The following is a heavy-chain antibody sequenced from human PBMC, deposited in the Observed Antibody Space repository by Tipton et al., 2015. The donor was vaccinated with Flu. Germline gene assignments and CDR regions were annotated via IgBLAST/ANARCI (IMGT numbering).Heavy chain of an antibody. V-gene: IGHV4-39*06. D-gene: IGHD3-3*01. J-gene: IGHJ5*02. CDR3: ARVSPGVESWFDP. CDR2: IFHSGST. CDR1: GDSMTSSRYY. Sequence: TLSLTCSVSGDSMTSSRYYWGWIRQPPGKGLEWIGSIFHSGSTYYNPSLKSRVTISVDTSKNQFPLKLISVTAADTAVYYCARVSPGVESWFDPWGQGTLATVSS.